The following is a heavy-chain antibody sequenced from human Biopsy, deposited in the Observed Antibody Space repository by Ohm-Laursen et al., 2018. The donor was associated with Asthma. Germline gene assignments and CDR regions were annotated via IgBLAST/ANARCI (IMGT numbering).Heavy chain of an antibody. Sequence: QTLSLTCAVSGDSIDSGDYSWPWIRQSPGVGLEWIGYIYRNGDTYYNPTLKNRVTISIDSSKNQFSLRLRSVTAADTAVYYCARGWNCGGDCYSLDSWGQGTLVTVSS. CDR2: IYRNGDT. CDR3: ARGWNCGGDCYSLDS. CDR1: GDSIDSGDYS. V-gene: IGHV4-30-2*06. J-gene: IGHJ4*02. D-gene: IGHD2-21*02.